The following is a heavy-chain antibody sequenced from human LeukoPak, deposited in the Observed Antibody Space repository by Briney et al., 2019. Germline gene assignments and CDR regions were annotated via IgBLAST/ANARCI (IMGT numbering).Heavy chain of an antibody. D-gene: IGHD3-22*01. J-gene: IGHJ6*02. CDR3: AKDKYYYDSSGYHDGMDV. V-gene: IGHV3-43*02. CDR2: ISVDGGST. CDR1: GFTFDDYA. Sequence: PGGSLRLSCAASGFTFDDYAMHWVRQAPGKGLEWVSLISVDGGSTYYADSVKGRFTISRDNSKNSLYLQMNSLRTEDTALYYRAKDKYYYDSSGYHDGMDVWGQGTTVTVSS.